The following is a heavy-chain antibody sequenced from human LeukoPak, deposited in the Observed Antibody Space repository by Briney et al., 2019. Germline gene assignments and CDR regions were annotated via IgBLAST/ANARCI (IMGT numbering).Heavy chain of an antibody. V-gene: IGHV1-18*04. CDR1: GYTFTGYY. J-gene: IGHJ5*02. Sequence: ASVKVSCKASGYTFTGYYMHWVRQAPGQGLEWMGWISAYNGNTNYAQKLQGRVTMTTDTSTSTAYMELRSLRSDDTAVYYCAGVGATNWFDPWGQGTLVTVSS. D-gene: IGHD1-26*01. CDR3: AGVGATNWFDP. CDR2: ISAYNGNT.